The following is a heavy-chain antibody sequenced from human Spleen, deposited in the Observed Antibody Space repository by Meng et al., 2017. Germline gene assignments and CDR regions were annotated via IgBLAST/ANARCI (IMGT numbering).Heavy chain of an antibody. CDR1: GFTFSGYA. V-gene: IGHV3-30*01. CDR3: ARGSALVRGVSRFDY. Sequence: GESLKISCAASGFTFSGYAMHWVRQAPGKGLEWVAVISFDGSNKYYADSVKGQFTISRSTSKNTLFLYMDSLRVEDTAVYYCARGSALVRGVSRFDYWGQGTLVTVSS. CDR2: ISFDGSNK. D-gene: IGHD3-10*01. J-gene: IGHJ4*02.